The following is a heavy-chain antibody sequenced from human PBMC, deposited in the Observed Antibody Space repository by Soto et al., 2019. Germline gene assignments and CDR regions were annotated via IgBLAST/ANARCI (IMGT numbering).Heavy chain of an antibody. V-gene: IGHV1-2*02. CDR3: GRVPAPGRPTYTFF. J-gene: IGHJ4*02. Sequence: QVQLVQSGAEVRKPGASVKVSCKASGYIFTDFFIHWIRQAPGQGLEWLGWINPNDGDTEFSQRFLGRVFMTRDTSTKTVYMEMTGLTPNDTAVYYCGRVPAPGRPTYTFFWGQGSLVTVST. CDR1: GYIFTDFF. D-gene: IGHD3-16*01. CDR2: INPNDGDT.